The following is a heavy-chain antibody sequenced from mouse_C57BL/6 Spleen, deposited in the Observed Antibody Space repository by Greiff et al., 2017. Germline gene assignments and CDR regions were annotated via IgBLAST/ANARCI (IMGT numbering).Heavy chain of an antibody. J-gene: IGHJ4*01. V-gene: IGHV1-69*01. CDR2: IDPSDSST. Sequence: VQLQQPGAELVMPGASVKLSCKASGYTFTSYWMHWVKQRPGQGLEWIGEIDPSDSSTNYNQKFKGKSTLTVDKSSSTAYMQLSSLTSEDSAVYYCARSGKFYYYGSSYLYYAMDYWGQGTSVTVSS. D-gene: IGHD1-1*01. CDR3: ARSGKFYYYGSSYLYYAMDY. CDR1: GYTFTSYW.